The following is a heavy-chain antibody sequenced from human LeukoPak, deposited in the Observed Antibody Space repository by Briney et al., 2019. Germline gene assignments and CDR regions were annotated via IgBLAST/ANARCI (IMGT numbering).Heavy chain of an antibody. CDR2: INSDGSST. CDR3: AKLYGSAWYRDF. D-gene: IGHD6-19*01. CDR1: GFTFSSYW. Sequence: GGSLRLSCAASGFTFSSYWMHWVRQAPGKGLVWVSRINSDGSSTNYADSVKGRFTISRDNAKNTLYLQVKSLRAEDTAVYYCAKLYGSAWYRDFWGQGTLVTVSS. J-gene: IGHJ4*02. V-gene: IGHV3-74*01.